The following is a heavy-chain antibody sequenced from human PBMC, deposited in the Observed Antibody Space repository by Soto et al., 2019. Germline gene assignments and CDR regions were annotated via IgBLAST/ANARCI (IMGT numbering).Heavy chain of an antibody. D-gene: IGHD2-15*01. J-gene: IGHJ4*02. CDR2: ISSSSSYI. V-gene: IGHV3-21*01. Sequence: EVQLVESGGGLVKPGGSLRLSCAASGFTFSSYSMNWVRQAPGKGLEWVSSISSSSSYIYYADSVKGRFTISRDNAKNSLYLQMNSLRAEDTAVYYCARTGYCSGGSCYSNFDYWGQGTLVTVSS. CDR3: ARTGYCSGGSCYSNFDY. CDR1: GFTFSSYS.